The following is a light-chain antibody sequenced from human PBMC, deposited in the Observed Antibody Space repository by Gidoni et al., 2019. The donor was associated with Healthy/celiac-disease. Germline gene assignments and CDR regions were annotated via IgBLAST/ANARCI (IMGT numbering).Light chain of an antibody. J-gene: IGKJ4*01. CDR3: QQYGSSPLT. Sequence: EIVFTQSPGSLSLSPGERATLSCRASQSVSSSCLAWYQQKPGQAPRLLIYGASSRATGIPDRFSGSGSGTDFTLTISRLEPEDFAVYYCQQYGSSPLTFGGGTKVEIK. CDR2: GAS. V-gene: IGKV3-20*01. CDR1: QSVSSSC.